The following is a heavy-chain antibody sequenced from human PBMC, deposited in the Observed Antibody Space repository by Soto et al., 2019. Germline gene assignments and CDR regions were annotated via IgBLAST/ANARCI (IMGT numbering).Heavy chain of an antibody. V-gene: IGHV3-23*01. CDR3: XXXXXXXXSAFDI. CDR2: ISGSGGTT. CDR1: GFTFSSYA. J-gene: IGHJ3*02. Sequence: EVQLLESGGGLVQPGGSLRLSCAASGFTFSSYAMSWVRQAPGKGLEWVSAISGSGGTTYYADSVKGRFTFSRDNSRNTLYRXXXXXXXXXXXXXXXXXXXXXXXSAFDIWGQGTMVT.